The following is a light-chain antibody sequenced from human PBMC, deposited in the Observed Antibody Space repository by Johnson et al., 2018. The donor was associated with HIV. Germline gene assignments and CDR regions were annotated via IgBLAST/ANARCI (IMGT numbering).Light chain of an antibody. CDR1: SSNIGNNY. Sequence: QPVLTQPPSVSAAPGQKVTISCSGSSSNIGNNYISWYQQLPGTAPKLLIYDNNKRPSGIPDRFSGPKSGTSATLGITGLQTGDEADYYCGTWDSSLSAGGVFGTGTKVTVL. V-gene: IGLV1-51*01. CDR3: GTWDSSLSAGGV. J-gene: IGLJ1*01. CDR2: DNN.